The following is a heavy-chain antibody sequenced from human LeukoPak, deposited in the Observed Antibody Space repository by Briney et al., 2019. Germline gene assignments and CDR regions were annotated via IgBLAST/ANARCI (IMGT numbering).Heavy chain of an antibody. CDR1: GVSINSYY. CDR2: SHYSGTT. V-gene: IGHV4-59*08. Sequence: PSETLSLTCTVSGVSINSYYWTWIRQPPGKGLEWIGYSHYSGTTNYKPSLRGRVAISVDTSKNQFSLKLSSVTAADTAVYYCARGYLYYFDYWGQGTLVTVSS. J-gene: IGHJ4*02. D-gene: IGHD2-15*01. CDR3: ARGYLYYFDY.